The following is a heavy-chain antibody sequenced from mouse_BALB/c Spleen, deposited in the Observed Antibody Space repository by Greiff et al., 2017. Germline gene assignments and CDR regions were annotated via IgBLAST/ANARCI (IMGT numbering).Heavy chain of an antibody. CDR3: ARDGNYPLAMDY. J-gene: IGHJ4*01. CDR1: GYTFTSYW. V-gene: IGHV1-87*01. D-gene: IGHD2-1*01. CDR2: IYPGDGDT. Sequence: QVQLKESGAELARPGASVKLSCKASGYTFTSYWMQWVKQRPGQGLEWIGAIYPGDGDTSYTQKFKGKATLTADKSSSTAYMQLSSLASEDSAVYYCARDGNYPLAMDYWGQGTSVTVSS.